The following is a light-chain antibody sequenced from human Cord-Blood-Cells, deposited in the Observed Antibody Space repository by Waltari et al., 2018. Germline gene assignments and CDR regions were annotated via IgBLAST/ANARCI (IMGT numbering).Light chain of an antibody. CDR1: QDISNY. V-gene: IGKV1-33*01. Sequence: IQMTQSPSSLSASVGDRVNITCQASQDISNYLNWYQQKPGKAPKLLIYDASNVETGVPSMFSGSGSGTDFTFTISSLQPEDIATYYCQQYDNLPLTFGGGTKVEIK. J-gene: IGKJ4*01. CDR2: DAS. CDR3: QQYDNLPLT.